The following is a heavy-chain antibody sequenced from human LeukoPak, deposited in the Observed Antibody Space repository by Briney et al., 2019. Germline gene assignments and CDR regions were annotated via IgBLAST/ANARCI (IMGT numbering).Heavy chain of an antibody. CDR2: IYSGGST. J-gene: IGHJ4*02. CDR1: GSTVSSNY. V-gene: IGHV3-53*01. CDR3: ARGSQDSGSYYLGY. Sequence: GGSLRLSCAASGSTVSSNYMSWVRQAPGKGLEGVSVIYSGGSTYYADSVKGRFTISRDSSKNTLYLQMNNLRAEDTAVYYCARGSQDSGSYYLGYWGQGTLVTVSS. D-gene: IGHD3-10*01.